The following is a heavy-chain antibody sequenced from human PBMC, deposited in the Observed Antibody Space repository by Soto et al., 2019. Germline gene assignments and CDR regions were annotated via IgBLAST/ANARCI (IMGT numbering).Heavy chain of an antibody. D-gene: IGHD6-19*01. CDR2: INAGNGNT. V-gene: IGHV1-3*01. CDR3: ATDSSGWYYFDY. CDR1: GYAFTSYA. J-gene: IGHJ4*02. Sequence: ASVKVSCKASGYAFTSYAMHWVRQAPGQRLEWMGWINAGNGNTKYSQKFQGRVTITRDTSASTAYMELSSLRSEDTAVYYCATDSSGWYYFDYWGQGTLVTVSS.